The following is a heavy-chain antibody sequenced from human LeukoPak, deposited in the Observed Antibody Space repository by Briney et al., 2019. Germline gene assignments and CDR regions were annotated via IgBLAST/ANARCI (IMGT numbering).Heavy chain of an antibody. CDR3: AKDGDYIWGSYRSNPN. Sequence: GGSLRLSCAASGFTFNSYAMSWVRQAPGKGLEWVSAISDDGGGACYTDSVKGRFTISRDNSKSTLYLQMSSLRAEDTAVYYCAKDGDYIWGSYRSNPNWGQGTLVTVSS. CDR2: ISDDGGGA. D-gene: IGHD3-16*02. J-gene: IGHJ4*02. V-gene: IGHV3-23*01. CDR1: GFTFNSYA.